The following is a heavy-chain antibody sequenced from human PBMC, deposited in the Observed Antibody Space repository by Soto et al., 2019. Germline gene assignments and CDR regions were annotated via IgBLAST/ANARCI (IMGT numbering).Heavy chain of an antibody. D-gene: IGHD3-22*01. Sequence: QVRLVQSEAEVKKAGSSVKVSCKASGGTFISDAVTWVRQAPGQGLEWMGGVIPMFPKANYAQKFQGRATITADQSTSTVYMELHSLKSEDTALYYCARCHSDSSGPGYLDSWGQGTLVTVTS. V-gene: IGHV1-69*01. J-gene: IGHJ4*02. CDR2: VIPMFPKA. CDR3: ARCHSDSSGPGYLDS. CDR1: GGTFISDA.